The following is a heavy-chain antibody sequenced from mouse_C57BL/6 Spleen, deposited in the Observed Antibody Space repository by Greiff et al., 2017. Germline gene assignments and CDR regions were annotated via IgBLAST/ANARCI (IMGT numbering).Heavy chain of an antibody. CDR2: ISSGSSTI. V-gene: IGHV5-17*01. D-gene: IGHD1-1*01. CDR3: ATYYGSSLYAMDY. CDR1: GFTFSDYG. Sequence: VQLKESGGGLVKPGGSLKLSCAASGFTFSDYGMHWVRQAPEKGLEWVAYISSGSSTIYYADTVKGRFTISRDNAKNTLFLQMTSLRSEDTAMYYCATYYGSSLYAMDYWGQGTSVTVSS. J-gene: IGHJ4*01.